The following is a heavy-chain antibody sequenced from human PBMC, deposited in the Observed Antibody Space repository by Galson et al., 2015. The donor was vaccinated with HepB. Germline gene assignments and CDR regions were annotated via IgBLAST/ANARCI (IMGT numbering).Heavy chain of an antibody. CDR1: GFTFSSYA. J-gene: IGHJ5*02. CDR2: ISSSGSTI. V-gene: IGHV3-48*03. CDR3: ARDEHGFDP. Sequence: CAASGFTFSSYAMNWVRQAPGKGLEWVSYISSSGSTIYYADSVKGRFAISRDNAKNSLYLQMNSLRAEDTAVYYCARDEHGFDPWGQGTLVTVSS.